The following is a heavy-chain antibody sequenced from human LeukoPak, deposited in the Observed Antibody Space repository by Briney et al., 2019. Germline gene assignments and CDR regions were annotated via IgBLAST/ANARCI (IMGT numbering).Heavy chain of an antibody. V-gene: IGHV1-2*02. CDR3: ARDSGSYPAYAFDI. CDR2: INPNSGGT. Sequence: ASVKVSCKASGYTFTGYYMHWVRQAPGQGLKWMGWINPNSGGTNYAQKFQGRVTMTRDTSISTAYMELSRLRSDDTAVYYCARDSGSYPAYAFDIWGQGTMVTVSS. CDR1: GYTFTGYY. J-gene: IGHJ3*02. D-gene: IGHD1-26*01.